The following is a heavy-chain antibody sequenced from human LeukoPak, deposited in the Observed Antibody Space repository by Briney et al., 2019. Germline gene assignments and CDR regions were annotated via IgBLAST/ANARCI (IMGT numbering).Heavy chain of an antibody. CDR2: VYHSGST. D-gene: IGHD3-16*01. V-gene: IGHV4-38-2*02. CDR1: GYSISSGYY. J-gene: IGHJ4*02. CDR3: AREHPRGEVDDFDY. Sequence: SETLSLTCIVSGYSISSGYYWGWIRQPPGKGLEWIGSVYHSGSTYYSPSLKSRVTISVDTSKNQFSLKLTSVTAADTAVYYCAREHPRGEVDDFDYWGQGTPVTVSS.